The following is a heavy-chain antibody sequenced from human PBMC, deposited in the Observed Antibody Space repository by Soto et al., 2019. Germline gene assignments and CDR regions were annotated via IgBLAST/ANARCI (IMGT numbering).Heavy chain of an antibody. Sequence: LSLTCAVSGGSISSGGYSWSWIRQPPGKGLEWIGYIYHSGSTYYNPSLKSRVTISVDRSKNQFSLKLSSVTAADTAVYYCARGPPLRFLEWPPYGMDVWGQGTTVTVSS. CDR3: ARGPPLRFLEWPPYGMDV. D-gene: IGHD3-3*01. CDR1: GGSISSGGYS. V-gene: IGHV4-30-2*01. J-gene: IGHJ6*02. CDR2: IYHSGST.